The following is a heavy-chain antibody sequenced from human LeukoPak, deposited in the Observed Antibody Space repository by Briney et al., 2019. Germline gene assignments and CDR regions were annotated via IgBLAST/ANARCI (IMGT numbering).Heavy chain of an antibody. Sequence: GGSLRLSCAASGFTFSNYAMHWVRQAPGKGLEWVALISYDGINKYYADSVKGRFTISRDNSKNTLYLQMNSLRAEDTAVYYCARDSRAGRGYSGNFDYWGQGTLVTVSS. J-gene: IGHJ4*02. CDR1: GFTFSNYA. CDR3: ARDSRAGRGYSGNFDY. D-gene: IGHD5-12*01. CDR2: ISYDGINK. V-gene: IGHV3-30-3*01.